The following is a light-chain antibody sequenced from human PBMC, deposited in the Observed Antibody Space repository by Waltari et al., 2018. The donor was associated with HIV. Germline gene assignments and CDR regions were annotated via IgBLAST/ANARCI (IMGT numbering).Light chain of an antibody. Sequence: QTVVTQEPSLPVSSGEPVTLTCASSTGMATSGYYANWVQQKPGQAPRSLISSFSNRHPWTPARFLGSLLGGKAVLTLSGVLPEDEAEYYCRLYNGISWVFGVGTKLTVL. CDR1: TGMATSGYY. J-gene: IGLJ3*02. V-gene: IGLV7-43*01. CDR2: SFS. CDR3: RLYNGISWV.